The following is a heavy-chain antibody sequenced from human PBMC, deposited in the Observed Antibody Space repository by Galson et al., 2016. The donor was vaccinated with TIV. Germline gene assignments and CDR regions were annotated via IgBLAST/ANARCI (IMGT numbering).Heavy chain of an antibody. V-gene: IGHV1-8*02. Sequence: SCKASGYTFTSYDINWVRQATGQGLEWMGWMNPNSGNTGYAQKFRGRVTMARDTSVRTAYMELSSLRSEDTAVYYCARSGDYGDYWGQGTLVTVSS. J-gene: IGHJ4*02. CDR3: ARSGDYGDY. D-gene: IGHD4-17*01. CDR2: MNPNSGNT. CDR1: GYTFTSYD.